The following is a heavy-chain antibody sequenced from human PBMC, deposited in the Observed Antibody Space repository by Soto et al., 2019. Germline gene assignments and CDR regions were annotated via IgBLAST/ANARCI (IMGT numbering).Heavy chain of an antibody. J-gene: IGHJ4*02. V-gene: IGHV4-59*01. CDR3: ARLSLGYCSGGSCYPPGSDY. D-gene: IGHD2-15*01. CDR2: IYYSGST. CDR1: GGSISSYY. Sequence: SETLSLTCTVSGGSISSYYWSWIRQPPGKGLEWIGYIYYSGSTNYNPSLKSRVTISVDTSKNQFSLKLSSVTAADTAVYYCARLSLGYCSGGSCYPPGSDYWGQGTLVTVSS.